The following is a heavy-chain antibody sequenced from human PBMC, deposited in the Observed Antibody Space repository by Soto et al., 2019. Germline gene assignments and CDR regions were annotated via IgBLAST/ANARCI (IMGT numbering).Heavy chain of an antibody. J-gene: IGHJ6*02. Sequence: GGSLRLSCAASGFTFSSYDMHWVRQATGKGLEWVSAIGTAGDTYYPGSVKGRFTISRENAKNSLYLQMNSLRAEDTAVYYCARLDIRYDSSGYYYERVYYGMDVWGQGTKVTVSS. CDR1: GFTFSSYD. CDR3: ARLDIRYDSSGYYYERVYYGMDV. V-gene: IGHV3-13*01. CDR2: IGTAGDT. D-gene: IGHD3-22*01.